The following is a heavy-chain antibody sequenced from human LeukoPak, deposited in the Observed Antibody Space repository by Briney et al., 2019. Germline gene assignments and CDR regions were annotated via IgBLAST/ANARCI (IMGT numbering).Heavy chain of an antibody. D-gene: IGHD3-22*01. Sequence: SETLSLTCAVYGGSFSGYYWSWIRQPPGKGLEWIGYTYTSGSTSYNPSLKSRVTVSVDTSKNQFSLKLSSVTAADTAVYYCARRVAYFDSSGYDAFDFWGQGTMVTVSS. CDR1: GGSFSGYY. V-gene: IGHV4-4*09. CDR2: TYTSGST. CDR3: ARRVAYFDSSGYDAFDF. J-gene: IGHJ3*01.